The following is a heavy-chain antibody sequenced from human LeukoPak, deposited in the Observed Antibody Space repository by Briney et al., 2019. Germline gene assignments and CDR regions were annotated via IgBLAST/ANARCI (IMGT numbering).Heavy chain of an antibody. J-gene: IGHJ4*02. D-gene: IGHD3-3*01. CDR1: GFTFSSYG. CDR3: ARGDDFWSGYSQSIDY. V-gene: IGHV3-33*01. Sequence: PGGSLRLSCAASGFTFSSYGMHWVRQAPGKGLEWVAVIWYDGSYKYYADSVKGRFTISRDNSKNTLYLQMNSLRAEDTAVYYCARGDDFWSGYSQSIDYWGREPWSPSPQ. CDR2: IWYDGSYK.